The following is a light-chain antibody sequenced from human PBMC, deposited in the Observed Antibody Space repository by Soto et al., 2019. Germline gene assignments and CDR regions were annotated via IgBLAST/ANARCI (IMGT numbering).Light chain of an antibody. CDR1: QSTSSW. CDR2: KAS. Sequence: DIQMTQSPSTLSASVGDRVTISCRASQSTSSWLAWYQQKPGKAPKLLIYKASTLESGVPSRFSGSGSGTEFTLTISSLQPADFATYYCQQYNSYLWTFGQGTKVEIK. V-gene: IGKV1-5*03. J-gene: IGKJ1*01. CDR3: QQYNSYLWT.